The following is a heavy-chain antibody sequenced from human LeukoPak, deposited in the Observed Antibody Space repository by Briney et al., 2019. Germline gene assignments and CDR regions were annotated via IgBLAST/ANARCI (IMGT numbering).Heavy chain of an antibody. D-gene: IGHD4/OR15-4a*01. V-gene: IGHV3-23*01. J-gene: IGHJ3*02. CDR3: AREVPSDAFDI. Sequence: GGSLRLSCAASGFTFTNYAMGWVRQAPGKGLQWVSSFSVGGNTYYTDSVKGRFTISRDSPRNTIYLQMNSLRAEDTAMYYCAREVPSDAFDIWGQGTMVTVSS. CDR2: FSVGGNT. CDR1: GFTFTNYA.